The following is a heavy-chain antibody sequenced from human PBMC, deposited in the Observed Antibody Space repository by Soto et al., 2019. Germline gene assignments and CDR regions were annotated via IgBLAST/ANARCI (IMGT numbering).Heavy chain of an antibody. CDR1: RWTFSNYN. Sequence: SRWTFSNYNKHCVRQAPGKGLEYVSAISSNGGSTYYANSVKGRFTISRDNSKNTLYLQMGSLRAEDMAVYYCARRSEGGIGDYCGQGTLVTVSS. J-gene: IGHJ4*02. CDR3: ARRSEGGIGDY. V-gene: IGHV3-64*01. CDR2: ISSNGGST. D-gene: IGHD3-10*01.